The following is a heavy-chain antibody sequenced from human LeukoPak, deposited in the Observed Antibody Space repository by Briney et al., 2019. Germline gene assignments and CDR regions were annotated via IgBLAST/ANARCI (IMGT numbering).Heavy chain of an antibody. D-gene: IGHD5-12*01. CDR1: GGSISSYY. Sequence: PSETLSLTCTVSGGSISSYYWSWIRQPPGKGLEWIGYIYYSGSTNYNPSLKSRVTISVDTSKNQFSLKLSSVTAADTAVYYCARMRATETDAFDIWGQGTMVTVSS. V-gene: IGHV4-59*01. J-gene: IGHJ3*02. CDR3: ARMRATETDAFDI. CDR2: IYYSGST.